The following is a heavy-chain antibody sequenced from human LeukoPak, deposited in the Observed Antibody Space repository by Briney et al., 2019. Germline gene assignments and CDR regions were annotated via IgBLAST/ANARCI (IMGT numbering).Heavy chain of an antibody. J-gene: IGHJ5*02. Sequence: SETLSLTCTVSGGSISSYYWSWIRQPPGKGLEWIGYIYYSGCTNYNPSLKSRVTISVDTSKNQFSLKLSCVTAADTAVYYCAREWMVPDWFDPWAQGTRVSVSS. D-gene: IGHD6-19*01. CDR3: AREWMVPDWFDP. CDR2: IYYSGCT. CDR1: GGSISSYY. V-gene: IGHV4-59*01.